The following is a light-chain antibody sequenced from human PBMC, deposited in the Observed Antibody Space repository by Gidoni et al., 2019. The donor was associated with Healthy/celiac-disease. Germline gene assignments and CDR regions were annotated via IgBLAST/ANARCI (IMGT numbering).Light chain of an antibody. CDR1: QSVSSN. V-gene: IGKV3-15*01. J-gene: IGKJ1*01. CDR3: QQYNNWPDT. CDR2: GAS. Sequence: EIVMTQSPATLSVSPGERATLSCRASQSVSSNLAWYQQKPGQAPRLLIYGASTRATGIPARFSGSGSGTEFTLPISRLQSEDFAVYYCQQYNNWPDTFGQGTKVEIK.